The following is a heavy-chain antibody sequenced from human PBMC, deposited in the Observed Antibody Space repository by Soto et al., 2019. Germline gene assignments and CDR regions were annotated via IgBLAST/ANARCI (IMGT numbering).Heavy chain of an antibody. V-gene: IGHV5-51*03. CDR1: GYSFTSYW. Sequence: EVQLVQSGAEVKKPGEYLKISCTGYGYSFTSYWIGWVRQLPGNGLEWMGIIYPGDSDTRNSPSFQGQVTISADKSISTAYLQWSSLKASDTAMYYGASLYGYYEENWFVPVGQGTLVTFSS. CDR2: IYPGDSDT. D-gene: IGHD4-17*01. CDR3: ASLYGYYEENWFVP. J-gene: IGHJ5*02.